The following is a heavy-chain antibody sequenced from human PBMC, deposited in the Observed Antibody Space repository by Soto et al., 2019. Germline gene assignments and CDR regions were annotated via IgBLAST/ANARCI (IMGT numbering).Heavy chain of an antibody. D-gene: IGHD3-3*01. CDR2: IYTGGGT. Sequence: HLQESGPGLVKPSETLTLTCSVSGGSEGSHYWTWIRQPAGKPMEWIGRIYTGGGTHYNPSLKSRVTISLDTSKNQFSLRLSSVTAADTALYYCARGQRFSDWFDPWGQGTLVTVSS. CDR1: GGSEGSHY. CDR3: ARGQRFSDWFDP. J-gene: IGHJ5*02. V-gene: IGHV4-4*07.